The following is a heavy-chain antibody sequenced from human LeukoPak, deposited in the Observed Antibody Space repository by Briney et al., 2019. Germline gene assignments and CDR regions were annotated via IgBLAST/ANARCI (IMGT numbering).Heavy chain of an antibody. Sequence: SETLSLTCTVSGGSISSGSYYWSWIRQPAGKGLEWIGRIYTSGSTNYNPSLKSRVTISVDTSKNQFSLKLSSVTAADTAVYYCARKTKQLLDSWGQGTLVTVSS. V-gene: IGHV4-61*02. CDR3: ARKTKQLLDS. CDR1: GGSISSGSYY. J-gene: IGHJ4*02. CDR2: IYTSGST. D-gene: IGHD5-18*01.